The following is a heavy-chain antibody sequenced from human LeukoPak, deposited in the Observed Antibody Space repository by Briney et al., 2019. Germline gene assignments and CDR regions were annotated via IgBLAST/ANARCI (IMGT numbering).Heavy chain of an antibody. J-gene: IGHJ5*02. CDR3: ARGLPLYGGRVDP. CDR2: VKQDGSEK. Sequence: GSLRLSCAASGFTFSSYWMSWVRPAPGQGLEWVANVKQDGSEKYSVGSVKGRFTISRDNAQNSLYLQMNSLRAEYTAVYYGARGLPLYGGRVDPWGQGTLVTVSS. V-gene: IGHV3-7*01. CDR1: GFTFSSYW. D-gene: IGHD4-17*01.